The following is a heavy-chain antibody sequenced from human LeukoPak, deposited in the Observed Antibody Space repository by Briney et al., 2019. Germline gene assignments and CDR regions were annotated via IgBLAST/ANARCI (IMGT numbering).Heavy chain of an antibody. V-gene: IGHV1-69*04. CDR2: IIPILGIA. Sequence: SVKVSCKASGGTFSSYAISWVRQAPGQGLEWMGRIIPILGIANYAQKFQGRVTITADKSTSTAYMELSSLRSEDTAVYYCAKDQGTAIFGVIIPDWYFDLWGRGTLVTVSS. D-gene: IGHD3-3*01. CDR1: GGTFSSYA. J-gene: IGHJ2*01. CDR3: AKDQGTAIFGVIIPDWYFDL.